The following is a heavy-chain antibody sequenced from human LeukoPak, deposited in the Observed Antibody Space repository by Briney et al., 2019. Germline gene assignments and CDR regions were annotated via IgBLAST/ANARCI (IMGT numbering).Heavy chain of an antibody. CDR2: IHYSGST. Sequence: SETLSLTCTVSGGSISSSSYYWGWIRQPPGKGLEWIGSIHYSGSTYHNPSLKSRVTISVDTSKNQFSLKLSSVTAADTAVYYCASLTTVANANFDYWGQGTLVTVSS. CDR3: ASLTTVANANFDY. D-gene: IGHD4-23*01. CDR1: GGSISSSSYY. V-gene: IGHV4-39*01. J-gene: IGHJ4*02.